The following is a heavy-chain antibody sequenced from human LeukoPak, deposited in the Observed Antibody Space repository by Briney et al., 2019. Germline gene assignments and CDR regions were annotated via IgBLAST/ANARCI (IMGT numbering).Heavy chain of an antibody. J-gene: IGHJ5*02. V-gene: IGHV1-69*06. CDR2: IIPIFGTA. Sequence: SVKVSCKASGGTFSSYAISWVRQAPGQGLEWMGRIIPIFGTANYAQKFQGRVTITADKSTSTAYMELSSLRSEDTAVYYCAMGPSQKYHNNPWFDPWGQGTLVTVSS. D-gene: IGHD2-2*01. CDR3: AMGPSQKYHNNPWFDP. CDR1: GGTFSSYA.